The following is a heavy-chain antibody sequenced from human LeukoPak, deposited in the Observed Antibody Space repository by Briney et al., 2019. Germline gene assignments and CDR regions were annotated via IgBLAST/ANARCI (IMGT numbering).Heavy chain of an antibody. J-gene: IGHJ3*02. D-gene: IGHD3-3*01. Sequence: PSETLSLTCTVSGGSISRYYWGWIRQPAGKGLECIGRIYTSGSTNYNPSLKSRVTISLDTSKDQFSLKLSSVTAADTAVYYCARVSSPYYDFWSGYLGDDAFDIWGQGTMVTVSS. CDR1: GGSISRYY. V-gene: IGHV4-4*07. CDR2: IYTSGST. CDR3: ARVSSPYYDFWSGYLGDDAFDI.